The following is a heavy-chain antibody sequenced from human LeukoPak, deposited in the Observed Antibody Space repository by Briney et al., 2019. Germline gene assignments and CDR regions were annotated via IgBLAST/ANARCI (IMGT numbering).Heavy chain of an antibody. CDR3: ARGSCDYYDNSGYYY. D-gene: IGHD3-22*01. J-gene: IGHJ4*02. Sequence: ASVKVSCKASGYTFTGYYMHWVRQAPGQGLEWMGWINPDSGGTNYAQKFQGRVTMTRDTSISTAYMELSRLGSDDTAVYYCARGSCDYYDNSGYYYWGQGTLVTVSS. CDR1: GYTFTGYY. CDR2: INPDSGGT. V-gene: IGHV1-2*02.